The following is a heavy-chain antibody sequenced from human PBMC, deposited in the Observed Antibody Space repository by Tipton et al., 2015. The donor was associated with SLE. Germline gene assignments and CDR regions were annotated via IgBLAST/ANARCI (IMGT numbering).Heavy chain of an antibody. CDR1: GFTFDDYA. Sequence: SLRLSCAASGFTFDDYAMHWVRQAPGKGLEWVAGINWNSVNIGYADLVKGRFTISRDKAKNSLYLQMNSLRAEDTALYFCAKDITGDLDDAFDMWGRGTMVTVSS. CDR3: AKDITGDLDDAFDM. V-gene: IGHV3-9*01. D-gene: IGHD2-21*02. CDR2: INWNSVNI. J-gene: IGHJ3*02.